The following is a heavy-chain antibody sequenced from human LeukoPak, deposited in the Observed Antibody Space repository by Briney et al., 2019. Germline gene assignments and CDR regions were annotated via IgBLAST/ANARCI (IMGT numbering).Heavy chain of an antibody. D-gene: IGHD3-3*02. J-gene: IGHJ4*02. CDR1: GYTLTSYG. CDR2: ICAYSGNT. CDR3: ARDFPAGAFLEWLRSSSLDY. V-gene: IGHV1-18*01. Sequence: ASVKVSCKASGYTLTSYGISWVRQAPGQGLEWMGGICAYSGNTNYAQKLQGRVTMTTDTSTSTAYMELRSLRSDDTAVYYCARDFPAGAFLEWLRSSSLDYWGQGTLVTVSS.